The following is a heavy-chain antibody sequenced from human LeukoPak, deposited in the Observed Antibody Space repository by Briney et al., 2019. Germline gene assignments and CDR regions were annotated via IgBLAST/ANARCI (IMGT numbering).Heavy chain of an antibody. CDR2: ISWNSGSI. CDR3: AKVMTTVTHDAFDI. J-gene: IGHJ3*02. D-gene: IGHD4-4*01. Sequence: GGSLRLSCAASGFTFDDYAMHWVRQAPGKGLEWASGISWNSGSIGYADSVKGRFTISRDNAKNSLYLQMNSLRAEDTALYYCAKVMTTVTHDAFDIWGQGTMVTVSS. V-gene: IGHV3-9*01. CDR1: GFTFDDYA.